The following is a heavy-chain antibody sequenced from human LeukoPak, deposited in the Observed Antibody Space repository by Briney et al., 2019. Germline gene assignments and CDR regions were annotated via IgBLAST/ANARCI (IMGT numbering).Heavy chain of an antibody. CDR1: GYTFTSCD. CDR3: TRGSSGRRDN. CDR2: TNPNSGNT. J-gene: IGHJ4*02. V-gene: IGHV1-8*01. D-gene: IGHD6-19*01. Sequence: GASVKVSCKASGYTFTSCDINWVRQATGQGLEWMGWTNPNSGNTGYGQSFQGRITMTRDISIGTAYMELINLTSEDTAIYYCTRGSSGRRDNWGQGTLVTVSA.